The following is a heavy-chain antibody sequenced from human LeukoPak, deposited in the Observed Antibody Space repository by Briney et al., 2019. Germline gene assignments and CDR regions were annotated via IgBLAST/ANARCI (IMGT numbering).Heavy chain of an antibody. CDR2: IIPIFDTA. CDR1: GSTFSTYA. Sequence: SVKVSCKASGSTFSTYAISWVRQAPGQGLEWMGRIIPIFDTANYAQKFQGRVTITTDESTSTAYMEQSSLRFEDTAVYYCARDGGCGGDCYSSHLDYWGQGTQVTVSS. V-gene: IGHV1-69*05. D-gene: IGHD2-21*02. CDR3: ARDGGCGGDCYSSHLDY. J-gene: IGHJ4*02.